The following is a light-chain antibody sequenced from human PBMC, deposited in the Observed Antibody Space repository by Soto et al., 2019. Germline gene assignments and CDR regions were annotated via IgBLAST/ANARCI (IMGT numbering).Light chain of an antibody. CDR1: SSNIGNNY. CDR2: DNN. Sequence: QSVLTQPPSVSAAPGQKVTISCSGSSSNIGNNYVSWYQQLPGTAPKLLIYDNNERPSGIPDRFSGSKSGTSATLGITGLQTGDEADYYCATWDSSLSAGVFGGVTKLTVL. CDR3: ATWDSSLSAGV. J-gene: IGLJ2*01. V-gene: IGLV1-51*01.